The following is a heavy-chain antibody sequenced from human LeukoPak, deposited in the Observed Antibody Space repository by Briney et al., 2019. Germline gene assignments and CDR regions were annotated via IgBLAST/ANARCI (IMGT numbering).Heavy chain of an antibody. V-gene: IGHV3-30*04. CDR1: GFTFRNYA. CDR3: ARDQSNYFDY. Sequence: GGSLRLSCAASGFTFRNYAMHWVRQAPGKGLEWVALISYDGSNKYYADSVKGRFTVSRDNSKNTLYLQMNSLRAEDTAVYYCARDQSNYFDYWGQGTLVTVSS. J-gene: IGHJ4*02. CDR2: ISYDGSNK.